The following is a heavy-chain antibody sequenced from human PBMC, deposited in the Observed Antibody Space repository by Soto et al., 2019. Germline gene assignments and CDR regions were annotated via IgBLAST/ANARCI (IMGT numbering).Heavy chain of an antibody. V-gene: IGHV3-23*01. CDR1: GFTFSSYA. D-gene: IGHD3-3*01. J-gene: IGHJ4*02. CDR3: AKDLTVFGVVMGWD. Sequence: EVQLLESGGGLVQPGGSLRLSCAASGFTFSSYAMSWVRQAPGKGLEWVSAISGSGGSTYYADSVKGRFTISRDNSKNPLYRQMNSLRAEDTAVYYCAKDLTVFGVVMGWDWGQGTLVTVSS. CDR2: ISGSGGST.